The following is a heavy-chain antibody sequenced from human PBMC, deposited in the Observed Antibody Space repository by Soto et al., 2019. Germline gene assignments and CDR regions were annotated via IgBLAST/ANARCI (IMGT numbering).Heavy chain of an antibody. CDR3: VRDLGSCDLDP. CDR2: ISIDGTRT. V-gene: IGHV3-30*01. J-gene: IGHJ5*02. CDR1: GFSLYSYV. D-gene: IGHD6-13*01. Sequence: QAQLVESGGGVVQPGGSLRLSCVASGFSLYSYVIHWVRQTPGKGLQWVAVISIDGTRTYYADSVKDRFTVSRDNSKNTQYLQMYGLTIEDTAIYYCVRDLGSCDLDPWGQGTLVTVSS.